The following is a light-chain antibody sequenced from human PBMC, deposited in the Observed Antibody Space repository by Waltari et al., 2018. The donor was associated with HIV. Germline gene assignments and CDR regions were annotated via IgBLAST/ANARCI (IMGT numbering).Light chain of an antibody. CDR3: SSYTSGTAWV. CDR2: EVS. Sequence: HSPLPQPPSVPGSPGHSITTSGTVTTPDLGVNNYLPWHQHHPGSSPKLIIFEVSNRPSGVSNRFSGSKSGNAASLIISGLLAEDDADYYCSSYTSGTAWVFGGGTKLTVL. CDR1: TPDLGVNNY. V-gene: IGLV2-14*01. J-gene: IGLJ3*02.